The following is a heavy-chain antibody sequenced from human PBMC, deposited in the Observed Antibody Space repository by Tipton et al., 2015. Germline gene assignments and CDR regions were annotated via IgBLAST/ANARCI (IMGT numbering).Heavy chain of an antibody. CDR2: IHNSGNT. V-gene: IGHV4-61*01. CDR3: ARARGRHGGLFDS. D-gene: IGHD4-23*01. CDR1: GGSVSSGSFY. Sequence: TLSLTCTVSGGSVSSGSFYWSWIRQPPGKGLECIGYIHNSGNTDYNPSLKSRVTTSVDTSKTQFSLKMSSVTASDTAVYYCARARGRHGGLFDSWGQGILVTVSS. J-gene: IGHJ4*02.